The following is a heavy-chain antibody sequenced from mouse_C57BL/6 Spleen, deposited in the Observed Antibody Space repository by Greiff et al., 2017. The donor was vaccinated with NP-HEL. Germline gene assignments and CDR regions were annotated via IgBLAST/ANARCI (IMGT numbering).Heavy chain of an antibody. CDR3: ARDYDYDLMDY. CDR1: GYSITSGYY. Sequence: EVQLKESGPGLVKPSQSLSLTCSVTGYSITSGYYWNWIRQFPGNKLEWMGYISYDGSNNYNPSLKNRISITLDTSKNQFFLKLNSVTTEDTATYYCARDYDYDLMDYWGQGTSVTVSS. CDR2: ISYDGSN. V-gene: IGHV3-6*01. D-gene: IGHD2-4*01. J-gene: IGHJ4*01.